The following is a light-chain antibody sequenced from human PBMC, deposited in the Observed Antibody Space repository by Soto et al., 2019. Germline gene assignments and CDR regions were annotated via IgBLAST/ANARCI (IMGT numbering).Light chain of an antibody. V-gene: IGLV2-23*02. CDR2: EVI. J-gene: IGLJ2*01. CDR3: CSYAGSSNV. Sequence: QSALTQPASVSGSPGQSITISCVGTSSDVGSYDLVSWYQQHPGKAPKLMIYEVIKRPSGVSNRFSGSKSGNTASLTISGLQAEDEADYYCCSYAGSSNVFGGGAKLTVL. CDR1: SSDVGSYDL.